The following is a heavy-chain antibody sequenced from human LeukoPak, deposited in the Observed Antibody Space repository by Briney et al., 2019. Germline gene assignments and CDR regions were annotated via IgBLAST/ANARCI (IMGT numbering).Heavy chain of an antibody. Sequence: GGSLRLSCAASGFTFSSYAMHWVRQAPGKGLEWVAVIWYDETYKYYADSVKGRFTISRDNSKNTLYLQMNSLRADDTAVYYCAKDAPGAGGFDYWGQGTLVTVSS. J-gene: IGHJ4*02. D-gene: IGHD1-14*01. CDR2: IWYDETYK. CDR3: AKDAPGAGGFDY. CDR1: GFTFSSYA. V-gene: IGHV3-33*06.